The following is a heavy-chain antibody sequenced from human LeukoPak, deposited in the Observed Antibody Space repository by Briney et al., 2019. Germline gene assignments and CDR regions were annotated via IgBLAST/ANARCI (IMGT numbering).Heavy chain of an antibody. CDR3: AKDPGVVPAHYFDY. V-gene: IGHV3-23*01. CDR1: GFTFSFFS. J-gene: IGHJ4*02. CDR2: TGSTGVST. Sequence: GGSLRLSCAASGFTFSFFSMNWVRQAPGKGLEWVSGTGSTGVSTFYADSVKGRFTVSRDNSKNTLSLQMNSLRAEDTAVYYCAKDPGVVPAHYFDYWGQGTLVTVSS. D-gene: IGHD2-2*01.